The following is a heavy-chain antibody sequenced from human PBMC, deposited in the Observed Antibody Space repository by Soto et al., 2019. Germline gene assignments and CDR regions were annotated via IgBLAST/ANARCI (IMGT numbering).Heavy chain of an antibody. V-gene: IGHV3-30*18. CDR3: AKDDGVGGTLGLFAY. CDR1: GFDFTYYA. D-gene: IGHD1-26*01. Sequence: QVQLVESGGGAVQPGESLRLSCVASGFDFTYYAMHWVRQAPGKGLESVAVMSSDGSKIHHTDSVKGRFTISRDNSKNTLYLQMNSLRKEDTAVYFCAKDDGVGGTLGLFAYWGQGTLVSVSS. CDR2: MSSDGSKI. J-gene: IGHJ4*02.